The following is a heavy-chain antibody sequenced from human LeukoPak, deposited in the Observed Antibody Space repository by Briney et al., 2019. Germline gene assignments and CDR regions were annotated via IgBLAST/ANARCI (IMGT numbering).Heavy chain of an antibody. V-gene: IGHV3-30*03. D-gene: IGHD5-12*01. CDR1: GFTFSSYG. J-gene: IGHJ4*02. Sequence: PGGSLRLSCAASGFTFSSYGMHWVRQAPGKGLEWVAVISYDGSNKYYADSVKGRFTISRDNSKNTLYLQMNSLRAEDTAVYYCARDGGYSGCDCWEDWGQGTLVTVSS. CDR2: ISYDGSNK. CDR3: ARDGGYSGCDCWED.